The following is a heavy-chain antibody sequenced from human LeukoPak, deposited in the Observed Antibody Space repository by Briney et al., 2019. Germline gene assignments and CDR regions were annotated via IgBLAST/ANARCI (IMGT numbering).Heavy chain of an antibody. V-gene: IGHV3-48*03. D-gene: IGHD3-10*02. J-gene: IGHJ4*02. CDR2: ISSSGSTI. Sequence: GRSLRLSCAASGFTFSSYEMNWVRQAPGKGLEWVSYISSSGSTIFYADSVKGRFTISRDNAKNSLYLQMNSLRAEDTAIYYCARDNYVKLNYWGQGTLVTVSS. CDR1: GFTFSSYE. CDR3: ARDNYVKLNY.